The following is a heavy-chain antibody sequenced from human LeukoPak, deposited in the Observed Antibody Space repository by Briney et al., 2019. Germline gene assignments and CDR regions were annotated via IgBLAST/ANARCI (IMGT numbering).Heavy chain of an antibody. Sequence: PGESLKISCKGSGYSFSSYWIAWVRQMPGKGLEWMGVIYPRDSRTTYSPSFQDQVTISADKSISTAYLQWSSLKASDTAMYYCARQVTVGPTHFDYWGPGTLVTVSS. CDR2: IYPRDSRT. CDR1: GYSFSSYW. J-gene: IGHJ4*02. CDR3: ARQVTVGPTHFDY. V-gene: IGHV5-51*01. D-gene: IGHD1-26*01.